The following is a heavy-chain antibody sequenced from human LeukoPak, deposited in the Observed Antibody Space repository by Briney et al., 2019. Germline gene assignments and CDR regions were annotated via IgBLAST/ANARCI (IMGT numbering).Heavy chain of an antibody. CDR2: MSPNSGNT. CDR3: ARLLRVQLWLLNYYYGMDV. Sequence: GASVKVSCKASGYTFTSYDINWVRQATGQGLEWMGRMSPNSGNTGYAQKFQGRVTMTRNTSISTAYMELSSLRSEDTAVYYCARLLRVQLWLLNYYYGMDVWGQGTTVTVSS. D-gene: IGHD5-18*01. J-gene: IGHJ6*02. V-gene: IGHV1-8*01. CDR1: GYTFTSYD.